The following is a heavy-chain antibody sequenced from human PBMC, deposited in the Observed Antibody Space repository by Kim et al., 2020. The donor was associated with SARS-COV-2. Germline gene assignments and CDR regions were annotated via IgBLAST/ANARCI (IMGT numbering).Heavy chain of an antibody. J-gene: IGHJ3*02. CDR2: ISAYNGNT. CDR3: ARGALAVAEALYAFDI. V-gene: IGHV1-18*04. D-gene: IGHD6-19*01. CDR1: GYTFTSYG. Sequence: ASVKVSCKASGYTFTSYGISWVRQAPGQGLEWMGWISAYNGNTNYAQKLQGRVTMTTDTSTSTAYMELRSLRSDDTAVYYCARGALAVAEALYAFDIWGQGTMVTVSS.